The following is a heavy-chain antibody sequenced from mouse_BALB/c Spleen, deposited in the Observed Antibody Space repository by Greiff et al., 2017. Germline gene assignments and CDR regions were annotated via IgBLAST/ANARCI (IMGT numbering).Heavy chain of an antibody. J-gene: IGHJ1*01. Sequence: VQLQQSGAELAKPGASVKMSCKASGYTFTSYWMHWVKQRPGQGLEWIGYINPSPGYTEYNQKFKDKATLTADKSSSTAYMQLSSLTSEDSAVYYCARLKDYYGSSRYFDVWGAGTTVTVSS. CDR1: GYTFTSYW. D-gene: IGHD1-1*01. CDR2: INPSPGYT. CDR3: ARLKDYYGSSRYFDV. V-gene: IGHV1-7*01.